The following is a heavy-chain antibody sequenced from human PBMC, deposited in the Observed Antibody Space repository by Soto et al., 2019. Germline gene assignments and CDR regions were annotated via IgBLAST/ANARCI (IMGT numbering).Heavy chain of an antibody. D-gene: IGHD3-10*01. V-gene: IGHV3-21*01. J-gene: IGHJ4*02. CDR1: GFTFSTYN. CDR2: ISGASDYI. CDR3: ARDSESEV. Sequence: EVQLVESGGGLVKPGGSLRLSCAASGFTFSTYNMNWVRQAPGKGLEWVSTISGASDYIYYADSLKGRFTISRDNAKNSLYLQINSLRAEDTAVYYCARDSESEVWGQGTLVTVSS.